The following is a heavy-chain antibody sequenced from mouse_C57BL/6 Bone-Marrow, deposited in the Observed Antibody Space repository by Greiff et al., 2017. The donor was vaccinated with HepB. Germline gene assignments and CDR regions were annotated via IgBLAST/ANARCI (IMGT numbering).Heavy chain of an antibody. J-gene: IGHJ4*01. V-gene: IGHV1-52*01. CDR1: GYTFTSYW. CDR3: ARKSNYDFFYAMDY. CDR2: IDPSDSET. D-gene: IGHD2-5*01. Sequence: VQLQQPGAELVRPGSSVKLSCKASGYTFTSYWMHWVKQRPIQGLEWIGNIDPSDSETHYNQKFKDKATLTVDKSSSTAYMQLRSLTSEDSAVYYCARKSNYDFFYAMDYWGQGTSVTVSS.